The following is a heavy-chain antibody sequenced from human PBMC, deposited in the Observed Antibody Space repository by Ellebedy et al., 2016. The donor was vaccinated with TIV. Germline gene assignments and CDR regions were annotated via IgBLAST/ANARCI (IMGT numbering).Heavy chain of an antibody. J-gene: IGHJ6*02. CDR3: ARDGTTKSYYYYYGMDV. Sequence: AASVKVSCKASGGTFSTYAISWVRQAPGQGLEWMGVIIPIFGTANYAQKFQGRVTITADESTYTAYMELSSLRSEDTAVYYCARDGTTKSYYYYYGMDVWGQGTTVTVSS. CDR1: GGTFSTYA. CDR2: IIPIFGTA. V-gene: IGHV1-69*13. D-gene: IGHD4-11*01.